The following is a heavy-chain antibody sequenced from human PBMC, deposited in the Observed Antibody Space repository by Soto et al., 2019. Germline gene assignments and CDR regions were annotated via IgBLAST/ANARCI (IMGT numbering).Heavy chain of an antibody. J-gene: IGHJ4*02. D-gene: IGHD2-2*01. V-gene: IGHV4-59*01. Sequence: SETLSLTCTVSGGSISSYYWSWIRQPPGKGLEWIGYIYYSGSTNYNPSLKSRVTISVDTSKNQFSLKLSSVTAADTAVYYCARDSCSSTSCLYYFDYWGQGTLVTVS. CDR3: ARDSCSSTSCLYYFDY. CDR2: IYYSGST. CDR1: GGSISSYY.